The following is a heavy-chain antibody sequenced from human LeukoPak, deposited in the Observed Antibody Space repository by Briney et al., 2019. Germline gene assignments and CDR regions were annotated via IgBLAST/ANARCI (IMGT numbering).Heavy chain of an antibody. D-gene: IGHD6-13*01. CDR1: GFTFSSYA. J-gene: IGHJ4*02. CDR3: AKDLHRARALSSRPSY. Sequence: GGSLRLSCAASGFTFSSYAMSWVRQAPGKGLEWVSAISGSGGSTYYAASVKGRFTISRDNSKNTLYLQMNSLRAEDTAVYYCAKDLHRARALSSRPSYWGQGTLVTVSS. V-gene: IGHV3-23*01. CDR2: ISGSGGST.